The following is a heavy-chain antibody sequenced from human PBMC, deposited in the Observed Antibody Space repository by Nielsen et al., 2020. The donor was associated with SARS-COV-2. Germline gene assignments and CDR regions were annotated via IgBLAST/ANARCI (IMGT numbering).Heavy chain of an antibody. D-gene: IGHD3-3*01. CDR1: GYTFTSYA. J-gene: IGHJ6*02. CDR2: MNPNSGNT. Sequence: ASVKVSCKASGYTFTSYAMHWVRQAPGQRLEWMGWMNPNSGNTGYAQKFQGRVTMTRNTSISTAYMELSSLRSEDTAVYYCARVRDFWSGYGMDVWGQGTTVTVSS. V-gene: IGHV1-8*02. CDR3: ARVRDFWSGYGMDV.